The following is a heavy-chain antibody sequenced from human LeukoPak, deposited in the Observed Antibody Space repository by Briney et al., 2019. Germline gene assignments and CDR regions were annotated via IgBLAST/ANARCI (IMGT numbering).Heavy chain of an antibody. CDR3: ARSGGIAVAGTWYYYMDV. J-gene: IGHJ6*03. Sequence: GGSLRLSCAASGFTFSDYYMSWIRQAPGKGLEWVSYISSSGSTKYYADSVKGRFTVSRDNAKNSLYLQMNSLRAEDTAVYYCARSGGIAVAGTWYYYMDVWGKGTTVTISS. D-gene: IGHD6-19*01. V-gene: IGHV3-11*01. CDR1: GFTFSDYY. CDR2: ISSSGSTK.